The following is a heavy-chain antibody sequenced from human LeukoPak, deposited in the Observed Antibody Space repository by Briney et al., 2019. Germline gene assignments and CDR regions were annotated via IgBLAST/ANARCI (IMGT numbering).Heavy chain of an antibody. V-gene: IGHV1-24*01. CDR1: GYTLTELS. CDR3: ARGPYCSSWFTYFDY. CDR2: FDPEDGET. D-gene: IGHD6-13*01. Sequence: ASAKVSCKVSGYTLTELSMHWVPQAPGKGLEWMGGFDPEDGETIYAQKFQGRVTMTEDTSTDTAYMELSSLRSEDTAVYYCARGPYCSSWFTYFDYWGQGTLVTVSS. J-gene: IGHJ4*02.